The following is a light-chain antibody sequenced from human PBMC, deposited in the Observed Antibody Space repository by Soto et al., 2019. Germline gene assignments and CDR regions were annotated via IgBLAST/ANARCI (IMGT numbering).Light chain of an antibody. CDR1: QGISSH. Sequence: AIQLTPSPSSLSASVVDRVTITCRASQGISSHLAWYQQKPGKAPKLLIYDVSTLDSGVPSRFSGSASGTEFTLTISSLESDDFATYYCQQYHRYSTFGQGTKVDIK. J-gene: IGKJ1*01. CDR3: QQYHRYST. V-gene: IGKV1-13*02. CDR2: DVS.